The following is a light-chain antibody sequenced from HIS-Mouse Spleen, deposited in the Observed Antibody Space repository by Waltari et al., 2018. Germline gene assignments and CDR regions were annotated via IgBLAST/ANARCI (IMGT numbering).Light chain of an antibody. V-gene: IGLV1-44*01. CDR3: AAWDDSLNGYV. Sequence: QSVLTQPPSASGTPGQRATTSCSGSSSNIGSKTLNWYQQLPGTAPKLLIYSNNQRPSGVPDRFSGSKSGTSASLAISGLQSEDEADYYCAAWDDSLNGYVFGTGTKVTVL. CDR1: SSNIGSKT. CDR2: SNN. J-gene: IGLJ1*01.